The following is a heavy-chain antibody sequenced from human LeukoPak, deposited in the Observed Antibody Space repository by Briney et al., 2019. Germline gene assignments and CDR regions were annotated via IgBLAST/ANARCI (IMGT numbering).Heavy chain of an antibody. D-gene: IGHD2-2*02. Sequence: GGSLRLSCAASGFTFSSYAMNWVRQAPGEGLEWVSYISSSGSTIYYADSVKGRFTISRDNAKNSLYMQMNSLRVQDTAVYYCARYTPESSSGRIDYCGQRTLVTVSS. CDR3: ARYTPESSSGRIDY. V-gene: IGHV3-48*03. J-gene: IGHJ4*02. CDR1: GFTFSSYA. CDR2: ISSSGSTI.